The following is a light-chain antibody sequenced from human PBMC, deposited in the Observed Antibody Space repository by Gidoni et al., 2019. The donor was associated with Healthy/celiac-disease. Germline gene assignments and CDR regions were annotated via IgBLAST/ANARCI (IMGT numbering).Light chain of an antibody. J-gene: IGKJ4*01. Sequence: DIQMTQSPSSLSASVVDRVTITCRASQSISSYLNWYQQKPGKAPKLLIYAASSLQSGFPSRFSGSGSGTDFTLTISSLQPEDFATYYCQQSYSTPLTFGGGTKVEIK. CDR3: QQSYSTPLT. CDR1: QSISSY. CDR2: AAS. V-gene: IGKV1-39*01.